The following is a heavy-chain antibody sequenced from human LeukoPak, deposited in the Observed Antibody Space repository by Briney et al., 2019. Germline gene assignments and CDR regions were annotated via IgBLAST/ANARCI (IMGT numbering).Heavy chain of an antibody. Sequence: WGSLLLSCAAPGSTFSSDGLPWVLPAPGKGLEYVSAISSNGGSPSYANSVKGRFTISRDNSKNALYLQMGSLRAEDMAFFFFKQKTAYEILTGALDYWGQGTLVTVSS. D-gene: IGHD3-9*01. CDR2: ISSNGGSP. CDR3: KQKTAYEILTGALDY. J-gene: IGHJ4*02. CDR1: GSTFSSDG. V-gene: IGHV3-64*01.